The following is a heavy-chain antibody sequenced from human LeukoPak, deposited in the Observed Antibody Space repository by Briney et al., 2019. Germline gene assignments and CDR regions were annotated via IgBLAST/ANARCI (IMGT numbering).Heavy chain of an antibody. Sequence: SETLSLTCTVSGGSISSGSYYWSWIRQPAGKGLEWIGRIYTSGSTNYNPSLKSRVTISVDTSKNQFSLKLSSVTAADTAVYYCAFSTYYYDSSGYYYYFDYWGQGTLVTVSS. V-gene: IGHV4-61*02. CDR1: GGSISSGSYY. D-gene: IGHD3-22*01. CDR2: IYTSGST. CDR3: AFSTYYYDSSGYYYYFDY. J-gene: IGHJ4*02.